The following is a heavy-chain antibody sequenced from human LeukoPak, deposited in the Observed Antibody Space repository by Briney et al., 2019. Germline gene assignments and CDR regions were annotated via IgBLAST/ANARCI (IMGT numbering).Heavy chain of an antibody. CDR2: ISYDGSTK. CDR3: AKEYDSGGYGANFDY. Sequence: GGSLRLSCAASEFTFSNYGMQWVRQAPGKGLEWVAVISYDGSTKYYADSMEGRFTISRDNSRNTLYLQMNSLRTEDTAVYYCAKEYDSGGYGANFDYWGQGTLVTVSS. D-gene: IGHD3-10*01. V-gene: IGHV3-30*18. CDR1: EFTFSNYG. J-gene: IGHJ4*02.